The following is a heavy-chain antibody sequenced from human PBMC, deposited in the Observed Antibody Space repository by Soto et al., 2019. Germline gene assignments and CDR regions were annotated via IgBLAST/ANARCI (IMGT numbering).Heavy chain of an antibody. CDR1: GGSISSYY. D-gene: IGHD3-22*01. CDR3: AGYHYDSSGYYVGY. CDR2: IYYSGST. V-gene: IGHV4-59*01. J-gene: IGHJ4*02. Sequence: SETLSLTCTVSGGSISSYYWSWIRQPPGKGLEWIGYIYYSGSTNYNPSLKSRVTISVDTSKNQFSLKLSSVTAADTAVYYCAGYHYDSSGYYVGYWGQGTLVTVSS.